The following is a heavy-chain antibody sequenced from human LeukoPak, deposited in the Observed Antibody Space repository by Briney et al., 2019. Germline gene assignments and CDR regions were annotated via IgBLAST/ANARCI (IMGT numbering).Heavy chain of an antibody. CDR3: ARDRYCSSTSCYWLLDY. CDR2: ISVTGGDT. CDR1: GFNFNNYA. V-gene: IGHV3-23*01. Sequence: GGSLRLSCAASGFNFNNYAMSWVRQAPGKGLGWVSTISVTGGDTEYAHSVRGRFTISRDNSRNTLYLQMSSLRAEDTAVYYCARDRYCSSTSCYWLLDYWGQGTLVTVSS. D-gene: IGHD2-2*01. J-gene: IGHJ4*02.